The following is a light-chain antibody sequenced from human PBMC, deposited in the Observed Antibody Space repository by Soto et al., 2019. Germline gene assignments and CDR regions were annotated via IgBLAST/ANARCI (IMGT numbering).Light chain of an antibody. CDR1: SSDVGGYNY. CDR3: CSYAGSVV. CDR2: DVS. J-gene: IGLJ2*01. V-gene: IGLV2-11*01. Sequence: QSVLTQPRSVSGSPGQSVTISCTGTSSDVGGYNYVSWYQQHPGKAPKLMIYDVSKRPSGVPDRFSGSKSGNTASLTISGLQAEDEADYYCCSYAGSVVFGGGTKVTV.